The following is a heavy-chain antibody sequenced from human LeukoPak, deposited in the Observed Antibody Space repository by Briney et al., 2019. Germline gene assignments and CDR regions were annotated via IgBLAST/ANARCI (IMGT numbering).Heavy chain of an antibody. CDR1: GGSISSSSYY. V-gene: IGHV4-39*01. CDR2: IYHSGST. Sequence: SETLSLTCTVSGGSISSSSYYWGWIRQPPGKGLEWIGSIYHSGSTYHNPSLKSRVTISVDTSKNQFSLKLSSVTAADTAVYYCARYLGSSWYYYFDYWGQGTLVTVSS. D-gene: IGHD6-13*01. J-gene: IGHJ4*02. CDR3: ARYLGSSWYYYFDY.